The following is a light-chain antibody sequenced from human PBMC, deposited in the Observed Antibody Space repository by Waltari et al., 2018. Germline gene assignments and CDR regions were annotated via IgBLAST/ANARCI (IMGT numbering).Light chain of an antibody. CDR1: QSVLHSSNNKNY. CDR2: WAS. V-gene: IGKV4-1*01. CDR3: QQYYNAPLT. Sequence: DIVMTQSPDSLALSLAERPTINCKSSQSVLHSSNNKNYLAWYQQKPGQPPNLLIYWASTRESGVPDRFSGSGSGTDFTLTISSLQAEDVAVYYCQQYYNAPLTFGGGTKVEIK. J-gene: IGKJ4*01.